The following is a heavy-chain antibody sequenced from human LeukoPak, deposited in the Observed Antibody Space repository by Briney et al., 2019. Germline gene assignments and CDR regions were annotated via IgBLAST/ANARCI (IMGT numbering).Heavy chain of an antibody. Sequence: GGSLRLSCEASGFSLSGSWMHWVRQAPGKGLMWVSQSKYDGSTKSYAASVRGRFTISRDNAKNTLYLHMDSLRAEDTAVYYCARSDCFHNWGQGTMVVVSA. D-gene: IGHD2-21*01. CDR1: GFSLSGSW. CDR3: ARSDCFHN. V-gene: IGHV3-74*01. CDR2: SKYDGSTK. J-gene: IGHJ3*01.